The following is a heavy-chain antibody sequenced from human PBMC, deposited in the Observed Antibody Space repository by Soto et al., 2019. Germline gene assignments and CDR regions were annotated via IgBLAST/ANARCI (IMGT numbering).Heavy chain of an antibody. CDR3: AKALRYFDWLVRPWNAMDV. D-gene: IGHD3-9*01. Sequence: EVQLLESGGGLVQPGGSLRLSCAASGFTSSSYAMSWVRQAPGKGLEWVSAISGSGSNTYYADSVKGRFTISRDNSKNTLFLQMNSLRAEDTAVYYCAKALRYFDWLVRPWNAMDVWGQGTTVTVSS. J-gene: IGHJ6*02. CDR1: GFTSSSYA. V-gene: IGHV3-23*01. CDR2: ISGSGSNT.